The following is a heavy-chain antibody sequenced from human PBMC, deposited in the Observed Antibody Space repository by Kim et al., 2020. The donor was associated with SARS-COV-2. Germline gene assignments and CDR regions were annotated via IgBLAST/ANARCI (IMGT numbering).Heavy chain of an antibody. Sequence: GGSLRLSCAASGFTFSSYGMHWVRQAPGKGLEWVAVIWYDGSNKYYADSVKGRFTISRDNSKNTLYLQMNSLRAEDTPGYYCARDRRLVDIVATIAGYYYYYGMDVWGQGTTVTVSS. V-gene: IGHV3-33*01. CDR2: IWYDGSNK. D-gene: IGHD5-12*01. J-gene: IGHJ6*02. CDR3: ARDRRLVDIVATIAGYYYYYGMDV. CDR1: GFTFSSYG.